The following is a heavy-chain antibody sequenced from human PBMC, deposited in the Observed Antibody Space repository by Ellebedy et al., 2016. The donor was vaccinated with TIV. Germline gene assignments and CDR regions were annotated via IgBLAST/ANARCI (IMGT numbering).Heavy chain of an antibody. V-gene: IGHV1-2*02. Sequence: ASVKVSXKASRYTFTGYYMHWVRQAPGQGLEWMGWINPNSGGTNYAQKFQGRVTMTRDTSISTAYMELSRLRSDDTAVYYCARFSRSRAPDYYYYMDVWGKGTTVTVSS. CDR2: INPNSGGT. CDR3: ARFSRSRAPDYYYYMDV. J-gene: IGHJ6*03. CDR1: RYTFTGYY.